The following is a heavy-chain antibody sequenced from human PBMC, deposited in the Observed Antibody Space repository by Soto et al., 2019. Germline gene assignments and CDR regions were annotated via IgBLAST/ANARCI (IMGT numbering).Heavy chain of an antibody. V-gene: IGHV4-4*07. J-gene: IGHJ5*02. CDR1: NGSISNFY. D-gene: IGHD6-13*01. CDR3: ARSSHKESWFDP. Sequence: QVQRQESGPGLVKPSETLSLTCTVSNGSISNFYWNWIRQSAGKGLDWIGRIHGSGSATYNPSLRSRVTMSVDTSKNQFSLKVNSVTGADTAVYYCARSSHKESWFDPWGQGTLVTVSS. CDR2: IHGSGSA.